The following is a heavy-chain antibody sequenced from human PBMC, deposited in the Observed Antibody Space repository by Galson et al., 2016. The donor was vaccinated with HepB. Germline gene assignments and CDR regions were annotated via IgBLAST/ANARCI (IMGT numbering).Heavy chain of an antibody. D-gene: IGHD5-12*01. CDR1: GYTFTNFG. V-gene: IGHV1-18*01. J-gene: IGHJ4*02. Sequence: SVKVSCKASGYTFTNFGISWVRQAPGQSLEWMGWSSAYNGNTDYLQKFQGRVTMTTDTPTNTAYMELRNLKSDDTAVYYCARDGGATLRRFWRLSGSSTKSNFDYWGQGTLVTVSS. CDR3: ARDGGATLRRFWRLSGSSTKSNFDY. CDR2: SSAYNGNT.